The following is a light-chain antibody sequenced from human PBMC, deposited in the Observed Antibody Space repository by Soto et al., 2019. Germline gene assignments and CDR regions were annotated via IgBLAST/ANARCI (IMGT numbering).Light chain of an antibody. CDR1: QSVSSN. CDR2: GAS. V-gene: IGKV3-15*01. CDR3: QQYKNWPPLT. Sequence: EIVMTQSPATLSVSPGETATLSSRASQSVSSNLACYQQKPGQAPSLLIYGASTRATDIPPRFSGSGSGTEFTLTITSLQSEDFAVYYCQQYKNWPPLTFGGGTKVDIK. J-gene: IGKJ4*01.